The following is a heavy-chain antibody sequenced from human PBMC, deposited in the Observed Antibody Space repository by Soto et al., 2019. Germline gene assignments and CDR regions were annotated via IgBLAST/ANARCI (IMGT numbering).Heavy chain of an antibody. Sequence: GGSLRLSCAASGFTFDDYAMHWVRQAPGKGLEWVSGISWNSGSIGYADSVKDRFTISRENAKNSLYLQMNSLRAEDTALYYCAKDIPYYYDSSGYYDAFDIWGQGTMVTVSS. D-gene: IGHD3-22*01. J-gene: IGHJ3*02. V-gene: IGHV3-9*01. CDR3: AKDIPYYYDSSGYYDAFDI. CDR2: ISWNSGSI. CDR1: GFTFDDYA.